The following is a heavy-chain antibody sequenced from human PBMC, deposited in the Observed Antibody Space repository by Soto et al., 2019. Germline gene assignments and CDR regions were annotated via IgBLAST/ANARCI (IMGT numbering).Heavy chain of an antibody. CDR3: ARGLSGGSSSWYGRGNY. CDR2: MYPNSGNT. CDR1: GDTFTSYD. J-gene: IGHJ4*02. D-gene: IGHD6-13*01. Sequence: ASVKVSCKASGDTFTSYDINWVRQATGQRLEWMGWMYPNSGNTGYAQKFQGRVTMTRNTSISTAYMELSSLRSEDTAVYYCARGLSGGSSSWYGRGNYWGQGTLVTVSS. V-gene: IGHV1-8*01.